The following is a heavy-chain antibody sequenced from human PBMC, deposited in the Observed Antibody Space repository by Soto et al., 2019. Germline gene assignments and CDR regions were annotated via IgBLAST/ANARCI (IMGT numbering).Heavy chain of an antibody. V-gene: IGHV3-48*03. Sequence: EVQLAESGGDLVQPGGSLRLSCVGSGFTFSYYEMNWVRQAPGKGLERVAFISHTDRLTHYPDSVKGRFTISRDNAKNSLYLEMTNLRVEDTAVYYCARDTGRASADLWGQGILVSVSS. J-gene: IGHJ5*02. CDR2: ISHTDRLT. CDR3: ARDTGRASADL. D-gene: IGHD6-13*01. CDR1: GFTFSYYE.